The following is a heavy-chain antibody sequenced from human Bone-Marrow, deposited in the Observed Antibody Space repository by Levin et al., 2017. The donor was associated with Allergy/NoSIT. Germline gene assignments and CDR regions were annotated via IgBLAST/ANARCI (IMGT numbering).Heavy chain of an antibody. CDR2: VYYIGST. Sequence: LSQTLSLTCSVSGGSVKSGNYYWSWIRQPPGKGLEWIGEVYYIGSTKYSPSLKNRVTISIDTSKNHFSLNLTSVTSADTAVYYCARDHRVYYYGLDVWGQGTTVTVSS. CDR3: ARDHRVYYYGLDV. V-gene: IGHV4-61*03. J-gene: IGHJ6*02. CDR1: GGSVKSGNYY.